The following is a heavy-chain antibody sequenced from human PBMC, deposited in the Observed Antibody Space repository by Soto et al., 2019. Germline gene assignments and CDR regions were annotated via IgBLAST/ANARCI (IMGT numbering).Heavy chain of an antibody. J-gene: IGHJ6*03. V-gene: IGHV1-2*04. CDR1: GDSFNDYY. CDR2: INPNGGVT. D-gene: IGHD5-12*01. Sequence: VQLVQSGAEVRKPGASVKVSCKSSGDSFNDYYIHWVRQAPGQGLEWMGWINPNGGVTKYAQKFQGWVTMTRDTSIRTVYMELSRLRSDDTAVYHCARESGGATATLDYYYFYMDVWGKGTTVTVSS. CDR3: ARESGGATATLDYYYFYMDV.